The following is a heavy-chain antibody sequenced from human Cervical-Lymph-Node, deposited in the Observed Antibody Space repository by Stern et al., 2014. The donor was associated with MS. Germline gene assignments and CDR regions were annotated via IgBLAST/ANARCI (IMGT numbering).Heavy chain of an antibody. CDR1: GGSISSGGYY. CDR3: ARVVYCSGGSCYGNNWFDP. CDR2: IPYRGST. J-gene: IGHJ5*02. Sequence: VQLVDAGPGLVKPSQTLSLTCTVSGGSISSGGYYWSWIRQHPGKGLAGNGDIPYRGSTYYNPSLKSLVTISVDTSKNQFSLKLSSVTAADTAVYYCARVVYCSGGSCYGNNWFDPWGQGTLVTVSS. D-gene: IGHD2-15*01. V-gene: IGHV4-31*01.